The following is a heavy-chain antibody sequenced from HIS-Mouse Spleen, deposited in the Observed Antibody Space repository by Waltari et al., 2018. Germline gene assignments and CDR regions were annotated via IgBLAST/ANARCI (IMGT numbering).Heavy chain of an antibody. CDR3: AREFGLLPPISSRDYDAFDI. V-gene: IGHV4-39*07. J-gene: IGHJ3*02. CDR1: GGSISSSSYY. CDR2: IYYSGLT. D-gene: IGHD3-10*01. Sequence: QLQLQESGPGLVKPSETLSLTCTVSGGSISSSSYYWGWIRQPPGKGLEWIGSIYYSGLTSSNPSLKSRVTISVDTSKNQFSLKLSSVTAADTAVYYWAREFGLLPPISSRDYDAFDIWGQGTMVTVSS.